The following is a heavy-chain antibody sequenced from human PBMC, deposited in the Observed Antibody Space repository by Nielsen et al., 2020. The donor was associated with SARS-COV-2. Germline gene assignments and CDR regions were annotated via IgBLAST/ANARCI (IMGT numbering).Heavy chain of an antibody. CDR3: ARARGAHVITMIVVVDAFDI. V-gene: IGHV4-31*03. CDR2: IYYSGST. CDR1: GGSISSGGYY. Sequence: SETLSLTCTVSGGSISSGGYYWSWIRQHPGKGLAWIGYIYYSGSTYYNPSLKSRVTISVDTSKNQFSLKLSSVTAADTAVYYCARARGAHVITMIVVVDAFDIWGQGTMVTVSS. J-gene: IGHJ3*02. D-gene: IGHD3-22*01.